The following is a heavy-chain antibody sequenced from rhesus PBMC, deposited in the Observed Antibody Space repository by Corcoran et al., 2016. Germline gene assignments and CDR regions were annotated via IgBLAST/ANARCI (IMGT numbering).Heavy chain of an antibody. Sequence: QVTLKESGPALVKPTETLTLTCTLSGPSVSSTGTAVGWSRQHPGKALEWLESIYGNDAKYYNTSLRSRLTITKDTSKNQVVLTMTTMDPADTATYFCARISGGGTWNTQFDYWGQGVLVTVSS. J-gene: IGHJ4*01. CDR2: IYGNDAK. V-gene: IGHV2-95*01. CDR1: GPSVSSTGTA. CDR3: ARISGGGTWNTQFDY. D-gene: IGHD1-38*01.